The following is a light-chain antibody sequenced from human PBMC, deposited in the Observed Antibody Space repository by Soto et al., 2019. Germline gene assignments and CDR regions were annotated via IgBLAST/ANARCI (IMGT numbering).Light chain of an antibody. CDR1: QSVFFNSHNKNY. J-gene: IGKJ1*01. CDR2: WAS. CDR3: QQYYNSPPT. V-gene: IGKV4-1*01. Sequence: DIVMTQSPDSLAVSLGERATINCKSIQSVFFNSHNKNYLAWYQQKPGQPPKLLIYWASPRESGVPDRFSGSGSVTDFTLTISSLQAEDVAVAYCQQYYNSPPTFGQGTQVEI.